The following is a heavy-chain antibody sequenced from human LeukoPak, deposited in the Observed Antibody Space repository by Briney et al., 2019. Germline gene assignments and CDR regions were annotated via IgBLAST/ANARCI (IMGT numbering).Heavy chain of an antibody. CDR1: GFTFNSYS. Sequence: GGSLRLSCAVSGFTFNSYSMNWVRQAPGKGLEWVANIKKDGSEKYYVDSVKGRFTISRDNAKNSLYLQMNSLRAEDTAVYYCARGADSGYSSDNWGQGTVVSVSS. CDR3: ARGADSGYSSDN. J-gene: IGHJ4*02. D-gene: IGHD3-9*01. V-gene: IGHV3-7*01. CDR2: IKKDGSEK.